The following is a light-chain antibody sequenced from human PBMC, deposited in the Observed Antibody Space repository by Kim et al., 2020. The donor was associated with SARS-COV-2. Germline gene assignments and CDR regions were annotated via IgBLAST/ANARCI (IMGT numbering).Light chain of an antibody. CDR2: GAS. CDR3: QQYDGIPET. J-gene: IGKJ1*01. CDR1: RGVSHKE. V-gene: IGKV3-20*01. Sequence: PGERATPSCRASRGVSHKEFAWSQQQPGQAPRLPIYGASRRAIGIPDRFSGSGSGTELTLTISRLEPEDFAVYYCQQYDGIPETFGQGTKVDIK.